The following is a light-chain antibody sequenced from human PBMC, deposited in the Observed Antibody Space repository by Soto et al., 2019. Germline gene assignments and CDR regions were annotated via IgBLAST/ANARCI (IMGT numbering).Light chain of an antibody. Sequence: EIVLTQSPGTLSLSPGERAALSCRASQSLNSNYLAWYQQKPGQAPRLLIYGASNRATGIPDRFSGSGSGTDFTLTISRLEPEDFAVYYCHQYDSSPSTLGQGTKVDIK. J-gene: IGKJ1*01. CDR2: GAS. CDR3: HQYDSSPST. V-gene: IGKV3-20*01. CDR1: QSLNSNY.